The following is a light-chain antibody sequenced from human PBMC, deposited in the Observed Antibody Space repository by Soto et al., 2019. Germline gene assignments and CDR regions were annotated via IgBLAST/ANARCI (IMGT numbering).Light chain of an antibody. CDR2: WAS. Sequence: IVMTQSPDSLAVSLGERATINCKSSQSVLSSSNSLNYIAWYQQKPGQPPKLLIYWASTRESGVPDRFSGSGSGTDFTLTISSLQAEDVAGYYCQQYYTNPRTFGQGTKLEIK. J-gene: IGKJ2*01. V-gene: IGKV4-1*01. CDR3: QQYYTNPRT. CDR1: QSVLSSSNSLNY.